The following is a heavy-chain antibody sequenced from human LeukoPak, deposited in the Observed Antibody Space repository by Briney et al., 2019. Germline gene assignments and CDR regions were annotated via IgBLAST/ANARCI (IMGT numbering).Heavy chain of an antibody. J-gene: IGHJ6*02. D-gene: IGHD6-13*01. CDR2: INHSGST. CDR3: ARGRRQQLGYYYYGMDG. V-gene: IGHV4-34*01. CDR1: GGSFSGYY. Sequence: SETLSLTCAVYGGSFSGYYWSWIRQPPGKGLEWIGEINHSGSTNYNPSLKSRVTISVDTSKNQFSLKLSSVTAADTAVYYCARGRRQQLGYYYYGMDGWGQGTTVTDS.